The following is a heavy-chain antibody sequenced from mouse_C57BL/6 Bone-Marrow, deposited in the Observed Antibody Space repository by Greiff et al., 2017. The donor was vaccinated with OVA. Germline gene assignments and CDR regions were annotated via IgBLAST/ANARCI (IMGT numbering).Heavy chain of an antibody. CDR3: TAAIITTVVDWYFDV. D-gene: IGHD1-1*01. CDR1: GFTFSNYW. V-gene: IGHV6-3*01. CDR2: IRLKSDNYAT. J-gene: IGHJ1*03. Sequence: EVKVEESGGGLVQPGGSMKLSCVASGFTFSNYWMNWVRQSPEKGLEWVAQIRLKSDNYATHYAESVKGRFTISRDDSKSSVYLQMNNLRAEDTGIYYCTAAIITTVVDWYFDVWGTGTTVTVSS.